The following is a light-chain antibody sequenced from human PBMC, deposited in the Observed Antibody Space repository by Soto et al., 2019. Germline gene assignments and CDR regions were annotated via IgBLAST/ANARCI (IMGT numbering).Light chain of an antibody. CDR2: KAS. Sequence: DIQMTQSPSTLSASVGDTVTITCRASQTIGTWLAWYQQKPAKAPKLLIYKASTLESGVPSRFSGSGSGTEFTLTISRLEPEDFAVYYCQQYGSSSWTFGQGTKVDIK. CDR3: QQYGSSSWT. CDR1: QTIGTW. J-gene: IGKJ1*01. V-gene: IGKV1-5*03.